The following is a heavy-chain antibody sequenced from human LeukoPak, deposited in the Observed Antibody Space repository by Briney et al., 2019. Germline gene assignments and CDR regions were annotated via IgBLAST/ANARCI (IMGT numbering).Heavy chain of an antibody. J-gene: IGHJ4*02. D-gene: IGHD3/OR15-3a*01. Sequence: GGSLRLSCAASGFTFSDSPKHWIRQASGKGLEWVGRVRGKADNYATGYAASVKGRFTISRDDSKYTAYLQMNSLKTEDTAMYYCTRQPQGTGAVDYWGQGTLVTVSS. CDR2: VRGKADNYAT. CDR1: GFTFSDSP. V-gene: IGHV3-73*01. CDR3: TRQPQGTGAVDY.